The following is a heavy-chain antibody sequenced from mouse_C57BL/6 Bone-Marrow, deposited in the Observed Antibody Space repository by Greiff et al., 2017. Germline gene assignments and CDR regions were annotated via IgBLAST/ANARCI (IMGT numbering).Heavy chain of an antibody. CDR1: GFTFSDFY. D-gene: IGHD1-1*01. V-gene: IGHV7-1*01. CDR3: ARDYAFDV. J-gene: IGHJ1*03. Sequence: EVKVVESGGGLVQSGRSLRLSCATSGFTFSDFYMEWVRQAPGKGLEWIAASRNKANDYTTEYSASVKGRFIVSRDTSQSILYLQMNALRAEDTAIYYCARDYAFDVWGTGTTVTVSS. CDR2: SRNKANDYTT.